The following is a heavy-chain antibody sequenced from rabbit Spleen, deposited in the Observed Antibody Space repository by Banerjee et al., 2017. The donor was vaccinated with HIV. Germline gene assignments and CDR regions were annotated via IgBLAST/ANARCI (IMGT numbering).Heavy chain of an antibody. CDR1: GFTISSGYW. V-gene: IGHV1S40*01. J-gene: IGHJ6*01. D-gene: IGHD8-1*01. Sequence: QSLEESGGDLVKPGASLTLTCTASGFTISSGYWMNWVRQAPGKGLEWITCINMVTGKSVYASWAKGRFIMSRTSSTTVTLQMTRLTAADTATYFCARDTASSFSSYGMDLWGQGTLVTVS. CDR3: ARDTASSFSSYGMDL. CDR2: INMVTGKS.